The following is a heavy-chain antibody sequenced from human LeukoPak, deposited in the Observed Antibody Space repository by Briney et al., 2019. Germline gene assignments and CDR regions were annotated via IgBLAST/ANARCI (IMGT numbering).Heavy chain of an antibody. V-gene: IGHV3-48*03. CDR1: GFTSSSYE. D-gene: IGHD3-10*01. Sequence: PGGSLRLSCASSGFTSSSYEINWVRQAPPQGLEWGSYISSSGSTIYYADSVKGRFTISRDNAKNSLYLQMNSLRAEDTAVYYCAREEVTMVRGVTTPPDYYYGMDVWGQGTTVTVSS. CDR2: ISSSGSTI. J-gene: IGHJ6*02. CDR3: AREEVTMVRGVTTPPDYYYGMDV.